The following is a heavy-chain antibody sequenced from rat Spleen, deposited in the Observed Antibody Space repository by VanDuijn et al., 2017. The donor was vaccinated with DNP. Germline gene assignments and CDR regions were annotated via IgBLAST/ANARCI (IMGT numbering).Heavy chain of an antibody. J-gene: IGHJ1*01. V-gene: IGHV5-29*01. CDR2: MSYDDSST. D-gene: IGHD1-11*01. CDR1: GFTFSNYG. CDR3: ARAPYYGGKAPEGYFDF. Sequence: EVQLVESGGGLVQPGRSLKLSCAASGFTFSNYGMAWVRQTPTKGLEWVATMSYDDSSTYYRDSVKGRFTISRDNGKSTQYLQMDSLRSEDTATYYCARAPYYGGKAPEGYFDFWGPGTMVTVSS.